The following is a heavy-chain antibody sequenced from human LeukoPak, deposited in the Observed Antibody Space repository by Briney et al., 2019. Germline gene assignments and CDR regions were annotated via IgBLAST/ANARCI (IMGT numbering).Heavy chain of an antibody. CDR1: GFTFSSYA. CDR2: ISYDGSNK. CDR3: ARLVVVPAPSKYGMDV. D-gene: IGHD2-2*01. Sequence: QPARSRRLSCAAAGFTFSSYAMHWVRQAPDKGLEWVAVISYDGSNKYYGDSVKGRFTISRDNSKNTLYLQMNSLRAEDTAVYYCARLVVVPAPSKYGMDVWGKGTTVTVSS. V-gene: IGHV3-30-3*01. J-gene: IGHJ6*04.